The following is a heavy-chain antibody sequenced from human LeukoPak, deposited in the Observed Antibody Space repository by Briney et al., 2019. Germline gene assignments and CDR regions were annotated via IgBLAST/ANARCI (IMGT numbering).Heavy chain of an antibody. CDR2: IIPIFGTA. CDR1: GGTFSSYA. CDR3: ARVPGIVVVPAASQADYYYGMDV. V-gene: IGHV1-69*13. Sequence: SVKDSCKASGGTFSSYAISWVRQAPGQGLEWMGGIIPIFGTANYAQKFQGRVTITADETTSTAYMELSSLRSEDTAVYYCARVPGIVVVPAASQADYYYGMDVWGQGTTVTVSS. J-gene: IGHJ6*02. D-gene: IGHD2-2*01.